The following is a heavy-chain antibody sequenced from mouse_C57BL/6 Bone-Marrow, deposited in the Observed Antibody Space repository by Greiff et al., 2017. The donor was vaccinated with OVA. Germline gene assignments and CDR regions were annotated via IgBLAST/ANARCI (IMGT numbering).Heavy chain of an antibody. CDR3: AIRGSTTVVPGAWFAY. D-gene: IGHD1-1*01. CDR2: IHPSDSDP. CDR1: GYTFTSYW. Sequence: QVQLQQPGAELVKPGASVKVSCKASGYTFTSYWMHWVKQRPGQGLEWIGRIHPSDSDPNYNQKFKGKATLTVDKSSSTAYMQLSSLTSEDSAVYYCAIRGSTTVVPGAWFAYWGQGTLVTVSA. J-gene: IGHJ3*01. V-gene: IGHV1-74*01.